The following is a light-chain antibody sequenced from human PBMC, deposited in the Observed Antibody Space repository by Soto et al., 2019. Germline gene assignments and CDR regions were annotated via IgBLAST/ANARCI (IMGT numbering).Light chain of an antibody. CDR3: SSSAGISPYV. V-gene: IGLV3-21*02. Sequence: SYELTQPPSVSVAPGQTARITCGGNNIGSKSVHWYQQKPGQAPVLVVYDDSDRPSGIPERFSGSNSGNTASLTVSGLQAEDEADYYCSSSAGISPYVFGTGTKLTVL. CDR1: NIGSKS. CDR2: DDS. J-gene: IGLJ1*01.